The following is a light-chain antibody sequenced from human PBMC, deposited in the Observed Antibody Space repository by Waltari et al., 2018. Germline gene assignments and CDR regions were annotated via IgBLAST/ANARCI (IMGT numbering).Light chain of an antibody. CDR2: GAS. V-gene: IGKV3-20*01. Sequence: EIVLTQSPGTLSLSPGDRATLSCRASQSVSSNFLAWYQQKPGQAPRLLIYGASSRATGIPDKFSGSGSGTDFTLTINRQEPEDFAVYYCQQYGRSPLTFGGGTKVEIK. J-gene: IGKJ4*01. CDR3: QQYGRSPLT. CDR1: QSVSSNF.